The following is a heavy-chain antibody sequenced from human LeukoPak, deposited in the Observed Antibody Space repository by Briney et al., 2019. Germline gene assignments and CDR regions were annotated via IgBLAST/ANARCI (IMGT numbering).Heavy chain of an antibody. CDR2: ISSSSSLI. D-gene: IGHD6-13*01. J-gene: IGHJ4*02. CDR1: GFTFSSHS. V-gene: IGHV3-48*01. Sequence: GGSLRLSCAASGFTFSSHSMNWVRQAPGKGLEWISYISSSSSLIYYADSVKGRFTISRDNSKNTLYLQMNSLRAEDTAVYYCAKDDGRSSSWDFDYWGQGTLVTVSS. CDR3: AKDDGRSSSWDFDY.